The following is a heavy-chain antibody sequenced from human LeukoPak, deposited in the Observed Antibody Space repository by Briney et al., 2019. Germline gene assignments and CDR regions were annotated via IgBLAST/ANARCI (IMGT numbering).Heavy chain of an antibody. J-gene: IGHJ3*02. CDR3: ARAGLGDAFDI. Sequence: ASVKVSCKASGYTFSGYYMHWVRQAPGQGLEWMGIINPSGGSTSYAQKFQGRVTMTRDTSTSTVYMELSSLRSEDTAVYYCARAGLGDAFDIWGQGTMVTVSS. D-gene: IGHD6-19*01. V-gene: IGHV1-46*01. CDR1: GYTFSGYY. CDR2: INPSGGST.